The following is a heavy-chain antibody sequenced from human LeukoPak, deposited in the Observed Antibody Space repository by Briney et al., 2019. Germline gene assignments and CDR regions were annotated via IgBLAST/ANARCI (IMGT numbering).Heavy chain of an antibody. CDR3: ATESPFSSSWYY. CDR1: GFSFSDHY. Sequence: GGSLRLSCAASGFSFSDHYMNWVRQAPGRGLEWVSYISNTRTHTNYADSVKGRFTISRDNAKNLLYLQMNSLRAEDTAVYYWATESPFSSSWYYWGQGTLVSVSS. CDR2: ISNTRTHT. J-gene: IGHJ4*02. V-gene: IGHV3-11*06. D-gene: IGHD6-13*01.